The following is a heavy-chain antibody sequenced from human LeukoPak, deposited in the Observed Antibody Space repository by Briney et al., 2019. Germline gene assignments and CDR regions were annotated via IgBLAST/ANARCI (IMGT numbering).Heavy chain of an antibody. CDR3: ARGVAGTAYYFDY. V-gene: IGHV1-2*04. CDR2: INPNSGGT. J-gene: IGHJ4*02. CDR1: GYTFFGYY. D-gene: IGHD6-19*01. Sequence: ASAQDSCKASGYTFFGYYMHWVRQALGEGREWRGWINPNSGGTNNVQKSQGWVTTTRDTSISTAYMELSRLRSDDTAVYYCARGVAGTAYYFDYWGQGTLVTVSS.